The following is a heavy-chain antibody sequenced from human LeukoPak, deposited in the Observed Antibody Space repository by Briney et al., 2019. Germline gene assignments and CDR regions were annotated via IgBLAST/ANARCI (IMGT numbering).Heavy chain of an antibody. D-gene: IGHD5-12*01. Sequence: PSETLSLTCTVPGGSISSSSYYWGWIRQPPGKGLEWIGSIYYSGSTYYNPSLNSRVTISVDTSKNQFSLQLNSVTAADTAVYYCVRHDGRGGATMGSLDSWGQGSLVTVSS. J-gene: IGHJ4*02. CDR2: IYYSGST. V-gene: IGHV4-39*01. CDR3: VRHDGRGGATMGSLDS. CDR1: GGSISSSSYY.